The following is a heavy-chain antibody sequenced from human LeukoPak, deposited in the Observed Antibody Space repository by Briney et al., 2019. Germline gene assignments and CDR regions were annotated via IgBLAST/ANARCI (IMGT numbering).Heavy chain of an antibody. CDR1: GGSISSYY. J-gene: IGHJ1*01. V-gene: IGHV4-59*01. CDR3: ATGGSSGYTYG. CDR2: RYYSGST. D-gene: IGHD5-18*01. Sequence: SETLSLTCTVSGGSISSYYWNWIRQPPGKGLEWISFRYYSGSTNYNPSLKSRVFFSVDTSKNQFSLKLTSVTAADTAVYYCATGGSSGYTYGWGQGTLVTVSS.